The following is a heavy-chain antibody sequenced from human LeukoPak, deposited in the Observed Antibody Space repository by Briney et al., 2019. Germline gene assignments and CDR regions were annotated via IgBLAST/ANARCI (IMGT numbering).Heavy chain of an antibody. CDR3: AKALGYSVLTQPFDY. CDR2: ISGSGGHT. V-gene: IGHV3-23*01. J-gene: IGHJ4*02. Sequence: ETLSLTCAIYSESFSGYFWSWVRQAPGKGLGWVSAISGSGGHTYYADSVTGRFTISRDTSKNTLYMQMNSLRADDTAVYYCAKALGYSVLTQPFDYWGQGTLVTVSS. D-gene: IGHD1-26*01. CDR1: SESFSGYF.